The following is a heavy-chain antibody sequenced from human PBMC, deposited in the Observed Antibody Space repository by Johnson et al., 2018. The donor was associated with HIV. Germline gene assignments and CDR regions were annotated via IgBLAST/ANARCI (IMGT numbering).Heavy chain of an antibody. Sequence: VQLVESGGGVVQPGGSLRLSCAASGFTVSNYYMTWVRQSPGKGLEWVSVIYSGGSTYYADSVKGRFTISRDTSKNTLYLQMNSLRAEDTAVYYCAKVPSPYSSSPDAFDIGGQGTMVTVS. CDR3: AKVPSPYSSSPDAFDI. J-gene: IGHJ3*02. CDR2: IYSGGST. V-gene: IGHV3-66*01. CDR1: GFTVSNYY. D-gene: IGHD6-13*01.